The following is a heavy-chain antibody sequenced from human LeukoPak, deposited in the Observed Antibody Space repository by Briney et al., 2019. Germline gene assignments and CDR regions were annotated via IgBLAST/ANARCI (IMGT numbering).Heavy chain of an antibody. J-gene: IGHJ3*02. CDR2: ITSDGSST. V-gene: IGHV3-74*01. Sequence: PGGSLRLSCAASGFTFSSYWMHWVRQAPGKGLVGVSRITSDGSSTSYGDSVKGRFTISRDNSKNTLYPQMNSLRAEDTAVYYCARDPGDYYGSGSSDAFDIWGQGTMVTVSS. D-gene: IGHD3-10*01. CDR1: GFTFSSYW. CDR3: ARDPGDYYGSGSSDAFDI.